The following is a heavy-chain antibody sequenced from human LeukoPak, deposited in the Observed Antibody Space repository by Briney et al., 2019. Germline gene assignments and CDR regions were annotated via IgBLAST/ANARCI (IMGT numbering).Heavy chain of an antibody. CDR2: IYHSGST. J-gene: IGHJ4*02. Sequence: SETLSLTCAVSGGSISSGGYSWSWIRQPPGKGLEWIGYIYHSGSTYYNPSLKSRVTISVDRSKNQFSLKLSSATAADTAVYYCARVGPYYDSSAHYFDYWGQGTLVTVSS. D-gene: IGHD3-22*01. V-gene: IGHV4-30-2*01. CDR1: GGSISSGGYS. CDR3: ARVGPYYDSSAHYFDY.